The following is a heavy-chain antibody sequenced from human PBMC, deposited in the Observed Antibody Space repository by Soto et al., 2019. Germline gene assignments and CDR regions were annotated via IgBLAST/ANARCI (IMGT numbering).Heavy chain of an antibody. V-gene: IGHV4-31*03. D-gene: IGHD2-21*02. Sequence: PSETLSLPCILSGGCISSGGYYWSWIRQHPGKALEWIGYIYYSGSTYYNPSLKSRVTISVDTSKNQLSLKLSSVTAAHTAVYYCGRVSGFSQPLLYFDDWGQGTVVTV. CDR2: IYYSGST. J-gene: IGHJ4*02. CDR3: GRVSGFSQPLLYFDD. CDR1: GGCISSGGYY.